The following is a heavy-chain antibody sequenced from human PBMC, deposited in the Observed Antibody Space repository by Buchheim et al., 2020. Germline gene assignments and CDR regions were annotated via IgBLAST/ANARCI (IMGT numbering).Heavy chain of an antibody. J-gene: IGHJ4*02. Sequence: QVQLQESGPGLVKPAQTLSLICSVSGASISSGHYYWNWIRQRPGQGLEWIGYVYSSGVTYYSPSLRSRLAISLDTSQNPFSLRLRSVTAADTAVYYCATSRRGTPLVDWGQGSL. CDR1: GASISSGHYY. CDR2: VYSSGVT. D-gene: IGHD3-16*01. CDR3: ATSRRGTPLVD. V-gene: IGHV4-31*03.